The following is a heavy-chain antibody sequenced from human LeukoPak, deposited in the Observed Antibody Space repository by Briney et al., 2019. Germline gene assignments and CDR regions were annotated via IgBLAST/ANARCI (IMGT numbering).Heavy chain of an antibody. CDR3: ARDLGYSNYAPSWYFDL. Sequence: PSETLSLTCTVSGGSISSGNYYWAWIRQPPGTGQEWIASIHYSGTPYYNPSLKSRVTISVDTSKSQFSLKLSSVTAADTAVYYCARDLGYSNYAPSWYFDLWSRGTLVTVSS. V-gene: IGHV4-39*07. D-gene: IGHD4-11*01. CDR1: GGSISSGNYY. CDR2: IHYSGTP. J-gene: IGHJ2*01.